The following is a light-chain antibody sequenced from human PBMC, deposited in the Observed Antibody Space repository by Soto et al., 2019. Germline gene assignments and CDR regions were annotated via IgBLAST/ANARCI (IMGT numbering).Light chain of an antibody. CDR2: GAS. CDR3: QQWDDWPRT. Sequence: ENVLTQSPGTLSVSPGERATLHCRASQSVGNNLAWYPQKPGQAPRLLIHGASIRATGVPARFSRSVSGTEFTLTIRRLQSEDCAVYYCQQWDDWPRTFGQGTKVDNK. J-gene: IGKJ1*01. V-gene: IGKV3-15*01. CDR1: QSVGNN.